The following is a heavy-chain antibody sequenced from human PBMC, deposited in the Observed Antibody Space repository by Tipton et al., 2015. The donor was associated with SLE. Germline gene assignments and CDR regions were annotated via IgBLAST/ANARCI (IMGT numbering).Heavy chain of an antibody. V-gene: IGHV4-59*12. D-gene: IGHD6-19*01. J-gene: IGHJ2*01. Sequence: LRLSCTVSGGSISSYFWSWIRQPPGLGLEWIGHISYSGSTNYNPSLKSRVTVSVDTSKSQFSLKLSSVTAEDTAVYYCAISISGWRDWYFDLWGRGTLVTVSS. CDR3: AISISGWRDWYFDL. CDR2: ISYSGST. CDR1: GGSISSYF.